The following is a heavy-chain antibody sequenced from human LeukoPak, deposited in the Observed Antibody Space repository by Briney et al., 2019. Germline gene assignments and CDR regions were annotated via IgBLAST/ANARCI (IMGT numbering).Heavy chain of an antibody. Sequence: PGGSLRLSCAASGFTFSSYGMHWVRQAPGKGLEWVAVIWYDGSNKYYADSVKGRFTISRDNAKNSLYLQMNSLRDEDTAVYYCARGENYWGQGTLVTVSS. CDR2: IWYDGSNK. D-gene: IGHD3-16*01. CDR3: ARGENY. CDR1: GFTFSSYG. V-gene: IGHV3-33*01. J-gene: IGHJ4*02.